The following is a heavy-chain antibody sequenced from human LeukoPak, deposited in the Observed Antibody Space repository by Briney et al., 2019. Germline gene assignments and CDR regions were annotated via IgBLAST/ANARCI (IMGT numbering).Heavy chain of an antibody. CDR1: GFTFSSYG. J-gene: IGHJ4*02. CDR3: AKALVERAVAAKERGFDY. D-gene: IGHD6-19*01. CDR2: IRYDGSNK. V-gene: IGHV3-30*02. Sequence: PGGSLGLSCAASGFTFSSYGMHWVRQAPGKGLEWVAFIRYDGSNKYYADSVKGRFTISRDNSKNTLYLQMNSLRAEDTAVYYCAKALVERAVAAKERGFDYWGQGTLVTVSS.